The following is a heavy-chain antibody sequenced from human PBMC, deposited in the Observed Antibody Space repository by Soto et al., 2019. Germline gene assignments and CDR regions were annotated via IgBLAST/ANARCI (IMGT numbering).Heavy chain of an antibody. D-gene: IGHD6-13*01. CDR1: GFIVSSSY. V-gene: IGHV3-53*02. J-gene: IGHJ4*02. CDR3: ARCSGWYGLCYCDC. CDR2: IYSDGRT. Sequence: DVQLVETGGGLIQPGGSLRLSCAASGFIVSSSYMSWVRQAPGKGLEWVSVIYSDGRTYYADSVKGRFTISRDNSKNTLYLQMNSLSAEETAVYYCARCSGWYGLCYCDCWGQGTLVTVSS.